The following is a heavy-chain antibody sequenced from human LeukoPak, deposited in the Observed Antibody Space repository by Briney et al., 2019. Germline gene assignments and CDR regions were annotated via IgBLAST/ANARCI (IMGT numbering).Heavy chain of an antibody. D-gene: IGHD4-23*01. Sequence: GRSLRLSCAASGFTFSSYWMHWVRQAPGKGLEWVSLIYSGGTTYYADSVKGRFTISRDNSKNTLYLQMNSLRAEDTAVYYCARRAGGYSHPYDYWGQGILVTVSS. V-gene: IGHV3-53*01. CDR2: IYSGGTT. CDR1: GFTFSSYW. J-gene: IGHJ4*02. CDR3: ARRAGGYSHPYDY.